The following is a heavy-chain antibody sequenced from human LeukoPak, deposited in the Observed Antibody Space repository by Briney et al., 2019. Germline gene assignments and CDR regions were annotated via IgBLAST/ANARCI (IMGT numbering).Heavy chain of an antibody. J-gene: IGHJ5*02. CDR2: IIPIFGTA. D-gene: IGHD6-13*01. CDR3: ARAGSSSWYDYPNWFDP. Sequence: SVKVSCKASGGTFSSYAISWVRQAPGQGLEWMGGIIPIFGTANYAQKFQGRVTITTDESTSTAYMELSSLRSEDTAVYYCARAGSSSWYDYPNWFDPWGQGTLVTVSS. V-gene: IGHV1-69*05. CDR1: GGTFSSYA.